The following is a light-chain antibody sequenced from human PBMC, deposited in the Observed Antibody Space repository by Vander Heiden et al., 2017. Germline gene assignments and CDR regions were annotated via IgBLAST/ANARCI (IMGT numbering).Light chain of an antibody. Sequence: EIVMTQSSDSLAVSLGGTATINCKSSQTVVDRSRKNQLAWYQQKPGQPPKLLIYWASTRDSEVPDRFSGSGSGTDFTLTITSLQSEDVATYFCQQYYSTPYTFGQGTKMEIK. CDR2: WAS. CDR3: QQYYSTPYT. J-gene: IGKJ2*01. CDR1: QTVVDRSRKNQ. V-gene: IGKV4-1*01.